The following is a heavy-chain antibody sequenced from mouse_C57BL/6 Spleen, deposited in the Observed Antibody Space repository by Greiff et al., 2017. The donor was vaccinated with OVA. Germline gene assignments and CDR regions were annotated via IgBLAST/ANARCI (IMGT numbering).Heavy chain of an antibody. J-gene: IGHJ1*03. CDR3: ARMDGSSPHWYFDV. D-gene: IGHD1-1*01. V-gene: IGHV2-9-1*01. CDR1: GFSLTSYA. CDR2: IWTGGGT. Sequence: VQGVESGPGLVAPSQSLSITCTVSGFSLTSYAISWVRQPPGKGLEWLGVIWTGGGTNYNSALKSRLSISKDNPKSQVFLKMNSLQTDDTARYYCARMDGSSPHWYFDVWGTGTTVTVSS.